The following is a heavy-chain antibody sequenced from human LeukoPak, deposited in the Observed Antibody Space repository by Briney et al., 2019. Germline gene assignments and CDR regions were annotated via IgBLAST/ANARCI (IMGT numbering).Heavy chain of an antibody. D-gene: IGHD3-22*01. CDR1: GFTFSTYW. CDR3: ARAQSEIGGYYPEYFRH. Sequence: GGSLRLSCAASGFTFSTYWMHWVRQAPGEGLVWVSRIKSDGSTNYADSVKGRFTISRDNAKNTVSLQMNSLRPEDTGVYYCARAQSEIGGYYPEYFRHWGQGTLVTVSS. J-gene: IGHJ1*01. V-gene: IGHV3-74*01. CDR2: IKSDGST.